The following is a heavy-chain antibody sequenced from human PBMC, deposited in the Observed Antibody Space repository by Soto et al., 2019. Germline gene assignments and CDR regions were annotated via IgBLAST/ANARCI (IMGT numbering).Heavy chain of an antibody. CDR1: GGSFSGYY. CDR3: ARGSELLWFGELRERFDP. J-gene: IGHJ5*02. Sequence: QVQLQQWGAGLLKPSETLFLTCAVYGGSFSGYYWSWIRQPPGKGLEWIGEINHSGSTNYNPSLKGRVTISVDTSKNHFSLKLSSVTAADTAVYYCARGSELLWFGELRERFDPWGQGTLVTVSS. D-gene: IGHD3-10*01. V-gene: IGHV4-34*01. CDR2: INHSGST.